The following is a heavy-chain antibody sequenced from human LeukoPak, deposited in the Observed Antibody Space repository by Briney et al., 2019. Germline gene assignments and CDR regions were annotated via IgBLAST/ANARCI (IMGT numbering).Heavy chain of an antibody. J-gene: IGHJ4*02. CDR2: ISDSGGTT. V-gene: IGHV3-23*01. D-gene: IGHD3-10*01. CDR1: GFTFSSFA. Sequence: GGSLRLSCAVSGFTFSSFAMSWVRQAPGKGLEWVSVISDSGGTTFYADSVKGRFTISRDNSKNTLYLQMNSLRAEDTAVYYCAKEASGYGYYFDYRGQGTLVTVSS. CDR3: AKEASGYGYYFDY.